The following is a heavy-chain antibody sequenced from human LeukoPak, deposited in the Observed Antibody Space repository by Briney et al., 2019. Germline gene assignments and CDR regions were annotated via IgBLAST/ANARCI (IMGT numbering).Heavy chain of an antibody. V-gene: IGHV3-23*01. D-gene: IGHD6-19*01. CDR2: ITSSGGST. CDR3: AKGEDGYSSGWSDY. CDR1: GFTFSSYA. Sequence: GGSLRLSCAASGFTFSSYAMSWVRQAPGKGLEWASVITSSGGSTYYADSVKGRFTISRDNSKDTVYLQMNSLRGDDTAVYYCAKGEDGYSSGWSDYWGQGTPVTVSS. J-gene: IGHJ4*02.